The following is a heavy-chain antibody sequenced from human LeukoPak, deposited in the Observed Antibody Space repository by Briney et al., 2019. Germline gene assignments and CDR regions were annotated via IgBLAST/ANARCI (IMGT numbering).Heavy chain of an antibody. CDR1: GGSINSYY. D-gene: IGHD6-13*01. V-gene: IGHV4-59*01. CDR3: ASRAAAVGTYYMDV. Sequence: SETLSLTCTVSGGSINSYYWNWIRQPPGKGLEWFGYIYYSGGTNYNPSLKSRVTIAVDTSKNQFSLKLSSVTAADTAVYYCASRAAAVGTYYMDVWGKGTTVTASS. CDR2: IYYSGGT. J-gene: IGHJ6*03.